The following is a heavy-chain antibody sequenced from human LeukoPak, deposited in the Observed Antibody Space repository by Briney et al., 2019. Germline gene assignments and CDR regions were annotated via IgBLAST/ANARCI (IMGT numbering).Heavy chain of an antibody. V-gene: IGHV3-7*01. CDR2: INPDGNKK. Sequence: GSLRLSCAVSGLTFSSSWMDWVGQAPGKGLEWVASINPDGNKKYSADSVKGRFTISRDNAENSLYLQMNSLRVEDTAFYYCARDLAYSRLDYSGQGMLVTVSS. CDR3: ARDLAYSRLDY. D-gene: IGHD5-18*01. J-gene: IGHJ4*02. CDR1: GLTFSSSW.